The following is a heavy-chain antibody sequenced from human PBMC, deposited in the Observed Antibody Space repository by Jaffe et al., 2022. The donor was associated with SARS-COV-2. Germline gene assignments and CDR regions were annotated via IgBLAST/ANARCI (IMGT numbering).Heavy chain of an antibody. J-gene: IGHJ4*02. Sequence: QVQLVESGGGVVQPGRSLRLSCAASGFTFSSYGMHWVRQAPGKGLEWVAVIWYDGSNKYYADSVKGRFTISRDNSKNTLYLQMNSLRAEDTAVYYCARDGTIYDSMESDYWGQGTLVTVSS. V-gene: IGHV3-33*01. D-gene: IGHD3-22*01. CDR1: GFTFSSYG. CDR2: IWYDGSNK. CDR3: ARDGTIYDSMESDY.